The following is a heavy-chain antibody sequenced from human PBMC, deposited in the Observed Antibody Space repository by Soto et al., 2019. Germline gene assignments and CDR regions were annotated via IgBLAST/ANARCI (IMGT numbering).Heavy chain of an antibody. CDR3: ARHRHPRGTVGATSPLDP. CDR2: IRNDGSA. J-gene: IGHJ5*02. Sequence: GGSLRLSCAASGFSVTSFYMTWVRQAPGGGLEWVSLIRNDGSASYADSVKGRFTISRDNSKNTLYLQMDSLRAEDTAVYFCARHRHPRGTVGATSPLDPWGQGTQVTVSS. D-gene: IGHD1-26*01. CDR1: GFSVTSFY. V-gene: IGHV3-53*01.